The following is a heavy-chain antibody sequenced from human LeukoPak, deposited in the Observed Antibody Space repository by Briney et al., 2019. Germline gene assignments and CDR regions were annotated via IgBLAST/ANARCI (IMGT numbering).Heavy chain of an antibody. CDR3: ARSRYYDSSSFDP. J-gene: IGHJ5*02. CDR2: IYYSGST. Sequence: WGRQAPGEGVGGIGSIYYSGSTYYNPSLKSRVTISVDTSKNQFSLKLSSVTAADTAVYYCARSRYYDSSSFDPWGQGTLVTVSS. V-gene: IGHV4-39*01. D-gene: IGHD3-22*01.